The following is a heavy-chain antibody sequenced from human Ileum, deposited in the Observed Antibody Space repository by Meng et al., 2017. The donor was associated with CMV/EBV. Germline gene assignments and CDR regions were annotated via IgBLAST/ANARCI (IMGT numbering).Heavy chain of an antibody. J-gene: IGHJ4*02. CDR3: TTGWTQYFDF. CDR2: IRSQTAGGTT. CDR1: DFTLIHAG. D-gene: IGHD3/OR15-3a*01. V-gene: IGHV3-15*07. Sequence: CVASDFTLIHAGMNWVRQAPGKGLEWVARIRSQTAGGTTEYHAAVKGRFTVSRDDSKYTVYLQMNSLKIDDTAVYYCTTGWTQYFDFWGQGALVTVSS.